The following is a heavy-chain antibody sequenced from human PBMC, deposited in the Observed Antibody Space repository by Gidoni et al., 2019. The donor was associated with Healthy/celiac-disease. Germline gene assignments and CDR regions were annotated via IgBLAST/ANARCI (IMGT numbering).Heavy chain of an antibody. Sequence: STYYNPSLKSRVTISVDTSKNQFSLKLSSVTAADTAVYYCARLQSDAYYYYYGMDVWGQGTTVTVSS. J-gene: IGHJ6*02. CDR3: ARLQSDAYYYYYGMDV. V-gene: IGHV4-39*01. CDR2: ST. D-gene: IGHD4-4*01.